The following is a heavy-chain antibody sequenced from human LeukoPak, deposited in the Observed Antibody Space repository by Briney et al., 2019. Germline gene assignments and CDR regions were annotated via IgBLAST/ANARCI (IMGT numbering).Heavy chain of an antibody. D-gene: IGHD3-22*01. CDR3: AIHYYYDSSGHFDF. Sequence: GESLKISCKGSGYSFTSYWIGWVRQMPGKGLKWMGIIYPGDSDTRYSPSFQGQVTISADNSIGTAYLQWSSLQASDTAMYYCAIHYYYDSSGHFDFWGQGTLVTVSS. J-gene: IGHJ4*02. CDR1: GYSFTSYW. V-gene: IGHV5-51*01. CDR2: IYPGDSDT.